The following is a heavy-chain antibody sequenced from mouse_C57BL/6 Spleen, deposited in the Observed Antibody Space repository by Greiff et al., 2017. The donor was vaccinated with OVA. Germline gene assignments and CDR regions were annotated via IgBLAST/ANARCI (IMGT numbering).Heavy chain of an antibody. Sequence: LQQSGGGLVQPGGSMKLSCAASGFTFSDAWMDWVRQSPEKGLEWVAESRNKVNNHATYYAESVKGRFTISRDDSKSSVYLQMNSLRAEDTGIYYCTTGFAYWGQGTLVTVSA. D-gene: IGHD4-1*01. CDR3: TTGFAY. V-gene: IGHV6-6*01. CDR1: GFTFSDAW. CDR2: SRNKVNNHAT. J-gene: IGHJ3*01.